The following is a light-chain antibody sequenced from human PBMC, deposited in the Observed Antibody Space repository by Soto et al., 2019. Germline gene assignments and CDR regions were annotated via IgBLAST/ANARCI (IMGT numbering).Light chain of an antibody. CDR1: QSISRTY. CDR2: ATS. J-gene: IGKJ5*01. Sequence: ENVLTQSPGTLSLSPGERATLSCRASQSISRTYLAWYQQKPVQAPRLLIYATSSRATGIPDRFSGSGSGTDFTLTISRLEPEDFAVYYCQQYGSSKITFGQGTRLEIK. CDR3: QQYGSSKIT. V-gene: IGKV3-20*01.